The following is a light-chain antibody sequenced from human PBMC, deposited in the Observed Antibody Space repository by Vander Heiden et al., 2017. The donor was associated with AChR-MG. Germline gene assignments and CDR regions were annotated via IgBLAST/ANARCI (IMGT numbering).Light chain of an antibody. CDR1: TGHTSYA. CDR2: VNSDGSH. Sequence: QLVLTQSPPASASLGASVKLTCTLSTGHTSYAIASHQQEPEKGPRYLMKVNSDGSHIKGDGIPDRFSGSSSGAERYLTISSLQSEDEADYYCQTWGTAIPYVFGTGTKVTVL. J-gene: IGLJ1*01. V-gene: IGLV4-69*01. CDR3: QTWGTAIPYV.